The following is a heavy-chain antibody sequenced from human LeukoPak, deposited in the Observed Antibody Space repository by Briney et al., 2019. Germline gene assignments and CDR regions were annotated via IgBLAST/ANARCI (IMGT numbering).Heavy chain of an antibody. J-gene: IGHJ5*02. CDR3: ARRYCGSPSCVNWFDP. V-gene: IGHV3-74*01. CDR1: GFTFSSYW. Sequence: GGSLRLSCAASGFTFSSYWMYWVRQAPGKGLVWVSRINGDGSSTSYADSVKGRFTISRDNAKSTLFLQMNSLRAEDTAVYYCARRYCGSPSCVNWFDPWGQGALVTVSS. CDR2: INGDGSST. D-gene: IGHD2-2*01.